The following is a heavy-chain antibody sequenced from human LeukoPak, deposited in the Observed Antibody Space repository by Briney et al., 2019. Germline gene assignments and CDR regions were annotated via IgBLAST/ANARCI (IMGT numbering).Heavy chain of an antibody. CDR3: AKLGDIGGSSNYYYYGMDV. D-gene: IGHD1-26*01. CDR1: GFTFDDYA. Sequence: PGGSLRLSCAASGFTFDDYAMHWVRQAPGKGLEWVSGISWNSGSIGYADSVEGRFTISRDNAKNSLYLQMNSLRAEDTALYYCAKLGDIGGSSNYYYYGMDVWGQGTTVTVSS. V-gene: IGHV3-9*01. CDR2: ISWNSGSI. J-gene: IGHJ6*02.